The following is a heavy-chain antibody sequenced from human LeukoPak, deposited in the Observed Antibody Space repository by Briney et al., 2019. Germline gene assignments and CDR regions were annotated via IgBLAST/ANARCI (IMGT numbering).Heavy chain of an antibody. CDR1: GGTFSSYA. J-gene: IGHJ4*02. V-gene: IGHV1-69*06. CDR2: IIPIFGTA. Sequence: GSSVKVSCKASGGTFSSYAISWVRQAPGQGLEWMGGIIPIFGTANYAQKFQGRVTITADKSTSTAYMELSSLRSEDTAVYYCARVRYYDSSGYYLHAVDYWGQGTLVTVSS. D-gene: IGHD3-22*01. CDR3: ARVRYYDSSGYYLHAVDY.